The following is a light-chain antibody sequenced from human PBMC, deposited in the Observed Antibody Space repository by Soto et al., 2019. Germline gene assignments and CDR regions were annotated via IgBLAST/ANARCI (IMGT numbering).Light chain of an antibody. CDR3: QQYNTYSRT. CDR2: KAS. CDR1: QGISSW. Sequence: DIQMTQSPSSVSASVGDRVTITCRASQGISSWLAWYQQKPGKAPKLLIYKASSLESGVPSRFSGSGSGAEFTLTISSLQPDDFATYYCQQYNTYSRTFGQGTKVDIK. V-gene: IGKV1-5*03. J-gene: IGKJ1*01.